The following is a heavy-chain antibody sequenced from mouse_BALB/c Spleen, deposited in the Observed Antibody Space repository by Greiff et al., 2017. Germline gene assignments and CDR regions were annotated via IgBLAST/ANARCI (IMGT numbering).Heavy chain of an antibody. CDR3: ARITGTNFDY. D-gene: IGHD4-1*01. CDR2: ISSGGSYT. J-gene: IGHJ2*01. CDR1: GFTFSSYA. Sequence: EVKLVESGGGLVKPGGSLKLSCAASGFTFSSYAMSWVRQTPEKRLEWVATISSGGSYTYYPDSVKGRFTISRDNAKNTLYLQMSSLRSEDTAMYYCARITGTNFDYWGQGTTLTVSS. V-gene: IGHV5-9-3*01.